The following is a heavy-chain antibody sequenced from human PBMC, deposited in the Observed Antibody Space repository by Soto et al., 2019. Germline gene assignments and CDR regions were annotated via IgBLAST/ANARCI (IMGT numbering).Heavy chain of an antibody. D-gene: IGHD2-2*01. V-gene: IGHV1-24*01. CDR1: GYTLSEVS. J-gene: IGHJ5*02. CDR2: FDPENDET. Sequence: ASVNVSCKVSGYTLSEVSIHWVRQTPGKGLEWMGGFDPENDETSYAQKFQGRVTLTEDTSTDTAYLELSSLRSEDTAIYYCARAAYCSGATCYSGYNWFDPWGPGTKGTVSS. CDR3: ARAAYCSGATCYSGYNWFDP.